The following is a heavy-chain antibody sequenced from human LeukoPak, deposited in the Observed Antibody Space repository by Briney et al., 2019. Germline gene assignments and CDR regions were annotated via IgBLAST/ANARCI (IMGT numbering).Heavy chain of an antibody. CDR3: ARPSSSSPDAFDI. CDR1: GFTFISYS. Sequence: PGGSLRLSCAASGFTFISYSMNWVRQAPGKGLEWVSSISSSSSYIYYADSVKGRFTISRDNAKNSLYLQMNSLRAEDTAVYYCARPSSSSPDAFDIWGQGTMVTVSS. V-gene: IGHV3-21*01. J-gene: IGHJ3*02. D-gene: IGHD6-6*01. CDR2: ISSSSSYI.